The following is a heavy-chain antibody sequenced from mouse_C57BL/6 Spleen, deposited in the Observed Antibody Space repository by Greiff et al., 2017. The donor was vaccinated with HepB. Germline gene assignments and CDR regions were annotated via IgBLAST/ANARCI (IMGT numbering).Heavy chain of an antibody. CDR1: GYTFTSYW. V-gene: IGHV1-64*01. CDR2: IHPNSGST. J-gene: IGHJ3*01. Sequence: QVQLQQSGAELVKPGASVKLSCKASGYTFTSYWMHWVKQRPGQGLEWIGMIHPNSGSTNYNEKFKSKATLTVDKSSSTAYMQLSSLTSEDSAVYYCAGRLPAWFAYWGQGTLVTVSA. CDR3: AGRLPAWFAY. D-gene: IGHD2-2*01.